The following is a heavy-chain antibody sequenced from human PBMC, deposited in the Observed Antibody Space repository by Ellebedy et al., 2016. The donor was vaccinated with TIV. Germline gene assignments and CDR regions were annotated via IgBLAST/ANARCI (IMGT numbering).Heavy chain of an antibody. CDR2: ISYDGSNK. CDR3: AKDPGAYYDILTGYYADYYYGMDV. D-gene: IGHD3-9*01. V-gene: IGHV3-30*18. J-gene: IGHJ6*02. Sequence: GESLKISCAASGFTFSSYGMHWVRQAPGKGLEWVAVISYDGSNKYYADSVKGRFTISRDNSKNTLYLQMNSLRAEDTAVYYCAKDPGAYYDILTGYYADYYYGMDVWGQGTTVTVSS. CDR1: GFTFSSYG.